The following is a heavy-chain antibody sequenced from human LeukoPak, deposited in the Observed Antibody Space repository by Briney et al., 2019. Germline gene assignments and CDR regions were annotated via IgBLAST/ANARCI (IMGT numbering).Heavy chain of an antibody. D-gene: IGHD5-24*01. CDR3: VQSGSPEMATNAFDY. J-gene: IGHJ4*02. Sequence: GGSLRLSCSASGFTFSNYAMHWVRHAPGKGLEYVSAISSNGGSTYYADSVKGRFTISRDNSKNTLYLQMSSLRAEDTAVYYCVQSGSPEMATNAFDYWGQGTLVTVSS. CDR2: ISSNGGST. CDR1: GFTFSNYA. V-gene: IGHV3-64D*06.